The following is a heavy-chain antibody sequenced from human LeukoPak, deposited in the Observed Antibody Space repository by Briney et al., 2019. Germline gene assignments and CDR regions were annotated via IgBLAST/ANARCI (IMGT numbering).Heavy chain of an antibody. V-gene: IGHV3-53*01. J-gene: IGHJ3*01. Sequence: PGGSLRLSCAASGFTVSSNYMTWVRQAPGKGLEWVSVIYSGGTTYYADSVKGRFTISRDNSKNTLYLQMSSLRVEDTALYYCARARGGSGPDAFDVWGQGTMVIVSS. D-gene: IGHD6-19*01. CDR2: IYSGGTT. CDR3: ARARGGSGPDAFDV. CDR1: GFTVSSNY.